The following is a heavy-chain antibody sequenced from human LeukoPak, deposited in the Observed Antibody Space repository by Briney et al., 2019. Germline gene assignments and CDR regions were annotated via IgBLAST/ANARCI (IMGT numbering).Heavy chain of an antibody. J-gene: IGHJ4*02. CDR1: GGSISSYY. CDR2: IYYSGST. CDR3: ARGLAARPDFDY. Sequence: SETLSLTCTVSGGSISSYYWSWIRQPPGKGLEWIGYIYYSGSTNYNPSLKSRVTISVDTSKNQFSLKLSSVTAADTAVYYCARGLAARPDFDYWGQGTLVTVSS. V-gene: IGHV4-59*01. D-gene: IGHD6-6*01.